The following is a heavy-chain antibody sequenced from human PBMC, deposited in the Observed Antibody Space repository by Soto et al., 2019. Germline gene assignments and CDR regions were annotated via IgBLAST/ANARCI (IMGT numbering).Heavy chain of an antibody. D-gene: IGHD2-15*01. CDR1: GYTFTSYD. V-gene: IGHV1-8*01. CDR3: ARGLLGGLYCSGGSCYWFDP. CDR2: MNPNSGNT. J-gene: IGHJ5*02. Sequence: ASVKVSCKASGYTFTSYDINWVRQATGQGLEWMGWMNPNSGNTGYAQKFQGRVTMTRNTSISTAYMELSSLRSEDTVVYYCARGLLGGLYCSGGSCYWFDPWGQGTLVTVSS.